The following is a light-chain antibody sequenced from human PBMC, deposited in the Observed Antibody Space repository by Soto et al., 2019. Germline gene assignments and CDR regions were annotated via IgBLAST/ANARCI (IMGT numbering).Light chain of an antibody. CDR1: QDINNY. J-gene: IGKJ3*01. Sequence: DIQMTQSPSSLSASVGDRVTITCRASQDINNYLAWYQQKPGKPPKLLIYAASTLQSWVPSRFSGGGSGTDFTLTINSLQPEDVANYYCQRYNNGPPVTFGPGTKV. CDR3: QRYNNGPPVT. V-gene: IGKV1-27*01. CDR2: AAS.